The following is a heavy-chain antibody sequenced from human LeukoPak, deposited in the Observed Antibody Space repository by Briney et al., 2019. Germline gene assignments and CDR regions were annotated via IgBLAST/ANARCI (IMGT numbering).Heavy chain of an antibody. D-gene: IGHD1-26*01. Sequence: GGSLRLSCAASGFTFSSYEMNWVRQAPGKELEWVSYISSSGSTIYYADSVKGRFTISRDNAKNSLYLQMNSLRAEDTAVYYCASGTRIVGATLYWGQGTLVTVSS. CDR2: ISSSGSTI. V-gene: IGHV3-48*03. CDR3: ASGTRIVGATLY. J-gene: IGHJ4*02. CDR1: GFTFSSYE.